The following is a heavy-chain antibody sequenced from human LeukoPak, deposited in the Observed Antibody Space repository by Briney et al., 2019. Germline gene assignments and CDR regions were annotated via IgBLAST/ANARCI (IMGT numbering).Heavy chain of an antibody. D-gene: IGHD3-22*01. V-gene: IGHV3-11*06. J-gene: IGHJ4*02. Sequence: PGGSLRLSCAASGFTFSDYYMTWIRQAPGKGLEWISYIGSSSTYTHYADSVKGRFTISRDNAKNSLYLQMNSLRAEDTAVYYCARNYYDSSGYWTPDYWGQGTLVTVSS. CDR1: GFTFSDYY. CDR3: ARNYYDSSGYWTPDY. CDR2: IGSSSTYT.